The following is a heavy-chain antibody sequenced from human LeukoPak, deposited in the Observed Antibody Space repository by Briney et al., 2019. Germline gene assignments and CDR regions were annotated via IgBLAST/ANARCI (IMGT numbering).Heavy chain of an antibody. D-gene: IGHD3-3*01. J-gene: IGHJ4*02. CDR3: ARDPRGYYDFWSGYSMYYFDY. Sequence: ASVKVSCKASGYTFTSYGISWVRQAPGQGLEWMGWISAYNGNTNYAQKLQGRVTMTTDTSTSTAYMELRSLRSDDTAVYYCARDPRGYYDFWSGYSMYYFDYWGQGTLVTVSS. CDR1: GYTFTSYG. CDR2: ISAYNGNT. V-gene: IGHV1-18*01.